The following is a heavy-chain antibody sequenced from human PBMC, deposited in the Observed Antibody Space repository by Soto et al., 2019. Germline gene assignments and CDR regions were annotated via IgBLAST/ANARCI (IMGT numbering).Heavy chain of an antibody. CDR2: IFSNDEK. CDR1: GFSLSNAGLG. Sequence: SGPTLVNPTETLTLTCTVSGFSLSNAGLGVSWIRQPPGKALEWLAHIFSNDEKSYSTSLKSRLTISKDTSKSQVVLTMTNMDTVDTATYYCASTYSTSWYWFDPWGQGTLVTVS. CDR3: ASTYSTSWYWFDP. D-gene: IGHD6-13*01. V-gene: IGHV2-26*04. J-gene: IGHJ5*02.